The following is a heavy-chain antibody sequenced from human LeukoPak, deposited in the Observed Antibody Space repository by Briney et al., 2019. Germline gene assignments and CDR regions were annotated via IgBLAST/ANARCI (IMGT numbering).Heavy chain of an antibody. CDR2: MYYSGKT. D-gene: IGHD3-22*01. CDR1: GGSVSSSGYY. CDR3: VQKFTMIVVVIIS. J-gene: IGHJ4*02. V-gene: IGHV4-39*07. Sequence: SETLSLTCTVSGGSVSSSGYYWGWIRQSPGKGLEWIGSMYYSGKTYYNPSLKSRVTISVDTSKNQFSLKLSSVTAADTAVYYCVQKFTMIVVVIISWGQGTPVTVSS.